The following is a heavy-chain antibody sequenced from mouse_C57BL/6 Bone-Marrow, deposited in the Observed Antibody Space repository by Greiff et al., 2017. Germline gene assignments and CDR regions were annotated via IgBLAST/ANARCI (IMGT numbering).Heavy chain of an antibody. J-gene: IGHJ1*03. CDR2: IDPENGAT. CDR1: GFNIKDDY. V-gene: IGHV14-4*01. D-gene: IGHD1-1*01. CDR3: TPVHYWYFDV. Sequence: EVPRVESGAELVRPGASVKLSCTASGFNIKDDYMHWVKQRPEQGLEWIGWIDPENGATEYASKFQGKATIQADTSSNTAYLQLSSLTSEDTAVYYCTPVHYWYFDVWGTGTTVTVSS.